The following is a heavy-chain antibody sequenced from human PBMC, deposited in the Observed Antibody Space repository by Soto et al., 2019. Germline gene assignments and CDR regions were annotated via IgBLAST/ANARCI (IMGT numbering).Heavy chain of an antibody. V-gene: IGHV3-21*01. Sequence: GGSLRLSCAASGFTFSSYSMNWVRQAPGKGLEWVSSISSSSSYIYYADSVKGRFTISRDNAKNSLYLQMNSLRAEDTAVYYCASDPLVVPANTYFDYGGQGTLVTVYS. J-gene: IGHJ4*02. CDR3: ASDPLVVPANTYFDY. D-gene: IGHD2-2*01. CDR1: GFTFSSYS. CDR2: ISSSSSYI.